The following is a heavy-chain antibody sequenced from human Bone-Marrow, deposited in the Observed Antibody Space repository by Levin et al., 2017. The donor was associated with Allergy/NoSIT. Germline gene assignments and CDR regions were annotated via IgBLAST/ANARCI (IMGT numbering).Heavy chain of an antibody. Sequence: SQTLSLTCPVSGGSISSYYWSWIRQPPGKGLEWIGYIYYSGSTNYNPSLKSRVTISVDTSKNQFSLRLSSVTAADTAVYYCARWIPNWFDPWGQGTLVTVSS. CDR1: GGSISSYY. CDR2: IYYSGST. J-gene: IGHJ5*02. V-gene: IGHV4-59*01. CDR3: ARWIPNWFDP. D-gene: IGHD2-2*03.